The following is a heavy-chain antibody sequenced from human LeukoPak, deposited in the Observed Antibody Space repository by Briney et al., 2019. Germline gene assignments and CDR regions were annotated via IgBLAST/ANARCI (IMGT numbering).Heavy chain of an antibody. CDR3: ARLRSGGDYATIDY. D-gene: IGHD4-17*01. J-gene: IGHJ4*02. Sequence: SETLSLTCTVSGGSISSYYWSWIRQPAGKGLEWIGRIYTSGSTNYNPSLKSRVTMSVDTSKNQFSLKLSSVTAADTAVYYCARLRSGGDYATIDYWGQGTLVTVSS. CDR1: GGSISSYY. V-gene: IGHV4-4*07. CDR2: IYTSGST.